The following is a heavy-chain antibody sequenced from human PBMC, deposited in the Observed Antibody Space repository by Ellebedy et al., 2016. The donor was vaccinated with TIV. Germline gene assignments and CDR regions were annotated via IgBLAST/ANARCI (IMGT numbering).Heavy chain of an antibody. D-gene: IGHD5-12*01. J-gene: IGHJ4*02. CDR2: IIPIFGTA. Sequence: SVKVSXXASGYTFTSYYMHWVRQAPGQGLEWMGGIIPIFGTANYAQKFQGRVTITADESTSTAYMELSSLRSEDTAVYYCARTQYKWLRPTPFDYWGQGTLVTVSA. CDR3: ARTQYKWLRPTPFDY. V-gene: IGHV1-69*13. CDR1: GYTFTSYY.